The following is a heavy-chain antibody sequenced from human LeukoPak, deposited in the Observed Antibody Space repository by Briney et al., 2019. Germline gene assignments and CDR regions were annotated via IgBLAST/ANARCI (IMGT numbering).Heavy chain of an antibody. CDR3: ARRLSSSWYVGFDP. CDR1: GYTFTGYY. J-gene: IGHJ5*02. CDR2: MNPNSGNT. V-gene: IGHV1-8*02. Sequence: ASVKVSCKASGYTFTGYYMHWVRQATGQGLEWMGWMNPNSGNTGYAQKFQGRVTMTRNTSISTAYMELSSLRSEDTAVYYCARRLSSSWYVGFDPWGQGTLVTVSS. D-gene: IGHD6-13*01.